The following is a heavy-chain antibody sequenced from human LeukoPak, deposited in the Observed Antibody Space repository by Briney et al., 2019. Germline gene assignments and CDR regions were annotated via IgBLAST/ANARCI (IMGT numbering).Heavy chain of an antibody. CDR3: TRRGSSSRNWFDP. Sequence: GGSLRLSCTASGFTFGDYAMSWFRQAPGKGLEWVGFIRSKAYGGTTEYAASVKGRFTISRDDSKSIDYLQMNSLKTEDTAVYYCTRRGSSSRNWFDPWGQGTLVTVSS. V-gene: IGHV3-49*03. J-gene: IGHJ5*02. CDR1: GFTFGDYA. D-gene: IGHD6-13*01. CDR2: IRSKAYGGTT.